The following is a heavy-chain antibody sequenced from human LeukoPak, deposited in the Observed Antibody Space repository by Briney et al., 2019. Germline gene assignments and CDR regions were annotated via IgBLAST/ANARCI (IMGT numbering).Heavy chain of an antibody. V-gene: IGHV3-23*01. J-gene: IGHJ4*02. Sequence: PGGTLRLSRAASGFTFNSDAMTTVAQSPGPEVKWFSAMTGSVGTTYYADSVQCRFNMSRPYSDHTPNLLINSVRAAHPTVHHCSKDSGAYCRGGSCYRGYLLNWGQGTLLTVSS. CDR1: GFTFNSDA. CDR2: MTGSVGTT. D-gene: IGHD2-15*01. CDR3: SKDSGAYCRGGSCYRGYLLN.